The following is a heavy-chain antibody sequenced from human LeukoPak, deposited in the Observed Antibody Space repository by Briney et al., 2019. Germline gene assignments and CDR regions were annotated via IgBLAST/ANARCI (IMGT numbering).Heavy chain of an antibody. CDR3: AKDHTDCSTSCYRVGDAFDI. D-gene: IGHD2-2*02. CDR1: GVTFSSYG. Sequence: GGSLRLSCAASGVTFSSYGMHWVRQAPGKGLEWVAFIRYDGSNKYYADSVKGRFTICRDNSKNTLYLQMNSLRAEDTAVYYCAKDHTDCSTSCYRVGDAFDIWGQGTMVTVSS. J-gene: IGHJ3*02. V-gene: IGHV3-30*02. CDR2: IRYDGSNK.